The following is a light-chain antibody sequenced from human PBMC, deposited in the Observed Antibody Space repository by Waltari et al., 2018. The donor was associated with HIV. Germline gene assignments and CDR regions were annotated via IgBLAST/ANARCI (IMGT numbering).Light chain of an antibody. CDR1: QSVGRN. CDR2: GAS. V-gene: IGKV3-15*01. CDR3: QQYDNWPLT. J-gene: IGKJ4*01. Sequence: EILMPQSPATLSVSPGERATLSCRASQSVGRNLAWYQQKPGQAPRLLIYGASTRATGVPATFSGSGSGTEFTLTISSLQSGDFAVYHCQQYDNWPLTFGGGTKVEI.